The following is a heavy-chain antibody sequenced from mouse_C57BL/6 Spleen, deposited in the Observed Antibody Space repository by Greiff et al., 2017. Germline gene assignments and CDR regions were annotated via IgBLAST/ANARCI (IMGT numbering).Heavy chain of an antibody. Sequence: QVQLQQPGAELVRPGSSVKLSCKASGYTFTSYWMDWVKQRPGQGLEWIGNIYPSDSETHYNQKFKDKATLTVDKSSSTAYMQLSSLTSEDSAVYYCAVESYYDHALGYFGYWGQGTTLTVAT. V-gene: IGHV1-61*01. D-gene: IGHD2-4*01. CDR1: GYTFTSYW. J-gene: IGHJ2*01. CDR2: IYPSDSET. CDR3: AVESYYDHALGYFGY.